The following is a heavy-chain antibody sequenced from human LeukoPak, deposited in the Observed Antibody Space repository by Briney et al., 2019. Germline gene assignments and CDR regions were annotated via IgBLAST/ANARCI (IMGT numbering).Heavy chain of an antibody. CDR3: ARDSDSGYGPFAS. CDR2: IISSGSYI. CDR1: GFSFNNYT. Sequence: GGSLRLSCAGSGFSFNNYTMNWVRQAPGKGLEWVSSIISSGSYIYYADSVKGRFAISRDNAKNALYLQMNSLRAEDTAVYFCARDSDSGYGPFASWGQGTLVTVSS. J-gene: IGHJ4*02. V-gene: IGHV3-21*01. D-gene: IGHD5-12*01.